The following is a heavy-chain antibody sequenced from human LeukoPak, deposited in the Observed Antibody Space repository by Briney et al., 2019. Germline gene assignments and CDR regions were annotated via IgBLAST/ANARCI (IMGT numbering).Heavy chain of an antibody. D-gene: IGHD3-10*01. V-gene: IGHV1-69*05. CDR3: ARQGSYSNAIGMGY. CDR2: IIPIFGTA. J-gene: IGHJ4*02. Sequence: GASVKVSCKASGGTFSSYAISWVRQAPGQGLEWMGGIIPIFGTANYAQKFQGRVTITRDTSTSTVYMELRSLRSEDTAVYFCARQGSYSNAIGMGYWGQGTLVTVSS. CDR1: GGTFSSYA.